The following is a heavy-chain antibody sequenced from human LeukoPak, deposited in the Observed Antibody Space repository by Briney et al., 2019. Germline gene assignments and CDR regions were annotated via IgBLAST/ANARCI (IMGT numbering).Heavy chain of an antibody. CDR3: ARDRGGYSLGAFDI. V-gene: IGHV4-59*11. J-gene: IGHJ3*02. CDR1: GVSNRSHY. Sequence: TLSLLLTVPGVSNRSHYWRWMRHPQGKGLEWIGYIYYSGSTNYNPSLTSRVTISVDTSKNQFSLKLSSVTAADTAVYYCARDRGGYSLGAFDIWGQGTMVTVSS. D-gene: IGHD3-22*01. CDR2: IYYSGST.